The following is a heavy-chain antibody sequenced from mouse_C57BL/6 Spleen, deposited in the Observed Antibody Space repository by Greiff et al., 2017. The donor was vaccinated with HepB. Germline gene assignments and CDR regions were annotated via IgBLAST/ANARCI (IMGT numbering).Heavy chain of an antibody. CDR1: GYAFSSYW. V-gene: IGHV1-80*01. D-gene: IGHD2-1*01. Sequence: QVQLKQSGAELVKPGASVKISCKASGYAFSSYWMNWVKQRPGKGLEWIGQIYPGDGDTNYNGKFKGKATLTADKSSSTAYMQLSSLTSEDSAVYFCARDYGNYSAWFAYWGQGTLVTVSA. J-gene: IGHJ3*01. CDR3: ARDYGNYSAWFAY. CDR2: IYPGDGDT.